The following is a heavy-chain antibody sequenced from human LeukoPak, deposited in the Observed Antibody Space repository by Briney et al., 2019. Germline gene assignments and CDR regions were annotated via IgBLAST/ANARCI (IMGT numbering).Heavy chain of an antibody. J-gene: IGHJ6*03. CDR1: GGTFSSYA. CDR2: IIPSLGTA. V-gene: IGHV1-69*06. CDR3: ARDRIAVAGRKYYYYMDV. Sequence: ASVKVPCKASGGTFSSYAISWVRQAPGQGLEWMGGIIPSLGTANYAQKFKGRVTITADKSTSTAYMELSSLRSEDTAVYYCARDRIAVAGRKYYYYMDVWGKGTTVTVSS. D-gene: IGHD6-19*01.